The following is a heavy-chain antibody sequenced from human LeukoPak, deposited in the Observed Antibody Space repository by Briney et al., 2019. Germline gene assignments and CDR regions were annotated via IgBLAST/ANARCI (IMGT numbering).Heavy chain of an antibody. CDR1: GFTFSSYA. J-gene: IGHJ4*02. CDR2: ISGSGGST. Sequence: GGSLRLSCAASGFTFSSYAMSWVRQAPGKGLEWVSAISGSGGSTYYADSVKGRFTISRDNSKNTLYLQMNSLRAEDTAVYYCAKDSVRKTIVGPTTRGVNDYWGQGTLVTVSS. V-gene: IGHV3-23*01. CDR3: AKDSVRKTIVGPTTRGVNDY. D-gene: IGHD1-26*01.